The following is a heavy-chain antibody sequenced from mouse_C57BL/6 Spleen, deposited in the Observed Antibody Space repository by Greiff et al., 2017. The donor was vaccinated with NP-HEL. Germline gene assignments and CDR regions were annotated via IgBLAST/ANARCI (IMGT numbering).Heavy chain of an antibody. D-gene: IGHD1-1*01. V-gene: IGHV1-55*01. CDR3: ARSLITTVVGDY. Sequence: VQLQQPGAELVKPGASVKMSCKASGYTFTSYWITWVKQRPGQGLEWIGDIYPGSGSTNYNEKFKSKATLTVDTSSSTAYMQLSSLTSEDSAVYYCARSLITTVVGDYWGQGTTLTVSS. J-gene: IGHJ2*01. CDR1: GYTFTSYW. CDR2: IYPGSGST.